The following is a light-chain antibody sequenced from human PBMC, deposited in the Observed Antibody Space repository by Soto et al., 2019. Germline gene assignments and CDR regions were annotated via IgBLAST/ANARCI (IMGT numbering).Light chain of an antibody. CDR1: QSVSNW. Sequence: DIQMTQSPSALSASVVDRVTITCRASQSVSNWLAWYRQKPGEAPKLLIYEGSTLERGVPSWFSGSGSGTEFTLTISSLQPDDFATFYCQLYDTYSRTFGQGTKVEVK. J-gene: IGKJ1*01. CDR2: EGS. V-gene: IGKV1-5*03. CDR3: QLYDTYSRT.